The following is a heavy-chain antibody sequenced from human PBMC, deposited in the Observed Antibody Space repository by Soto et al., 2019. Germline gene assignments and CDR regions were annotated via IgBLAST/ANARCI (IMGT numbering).Heavy chain of an antibody. V-gene: IGHV4-31*03. CDR3: ARDQTRRLRFDP. Sequence: SETLSLTCTVSGGSISSGGYYWSWIRQHPGKGLEWIGYIYYSGSTYYNPSLKSRVTISVDTSKNQFSLKLSSVTAADTAVYYCARDQTRRLRFDPWGQGTLVTVSS. CDR1: GGSISSGGYY. CDR2: IYYSGST. D-gene: IGHD5-12*01. J-gene: IGHJ5*02.